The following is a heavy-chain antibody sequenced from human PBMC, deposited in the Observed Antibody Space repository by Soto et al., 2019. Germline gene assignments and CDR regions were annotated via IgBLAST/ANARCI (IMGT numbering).Heavy chain of an antibody. CDR2: MYHSGIT. J-gene: IGHJ6*02. V-gene: IGHV4-4*02. Sequence: QVQLQESGPGLVKPSGTLSLTCVVSGDSITSNYWWSWVRQAPGKGLEWIGEMYHSGITHYKPSLSSRVTISVDESKNQISLNLSSVTAADTAMYYCARRGTTAARNGMDVWGQGTTVTISS. D-gene: IGHD4-17*01. CDR1: GDSITSNYW. CDR3: ARRGTTAARNGMDV.